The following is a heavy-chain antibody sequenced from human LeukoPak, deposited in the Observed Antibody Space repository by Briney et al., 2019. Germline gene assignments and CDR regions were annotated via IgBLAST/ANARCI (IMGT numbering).Heavy chain of an antibody. V-gene: IGHV4-30-2*01. CDR1: GGSISSGGYS. D-gene: IGHD3-10*01. CDR3: ARGYGTMVRGVIISPWFDP. J-gene: IGHJ5*02. CDR2: IYHSGST. Sequence: SETLSLTCAVSGGSISSGGYSWSWIRQPPGKGLEWIVYIYHSGSTYYNPSLKSRVTISVDRSKNQFSLKLSSVTAADTAVYYCARGYGTMVRGVIISPWFDPWGQGTLVTVSS.